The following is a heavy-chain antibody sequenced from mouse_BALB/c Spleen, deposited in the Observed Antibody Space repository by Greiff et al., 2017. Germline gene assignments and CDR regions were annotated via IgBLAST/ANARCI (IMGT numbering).Heavy chain of an antibody. D-gene: IGHD1-1*01. CDR3: ARAGNYDGSPYFDY. Sequence: EVQRVESGGGLVKPGGSLKLSCAASGFTFSSYAMSWVRQSPEKRLEWVAEISSGGSYTYYPDTVTGRFTISRDNAKNTLYLEMSSLRSEDTAMYYGARAGNYDGSPYFDYWGQGTTLTVSS. V-gene: IGHV5-9-4*01. J-gene: IGHJ2*01. CDR2: ISSGGSYT. CDR1: GFTFSSYA.